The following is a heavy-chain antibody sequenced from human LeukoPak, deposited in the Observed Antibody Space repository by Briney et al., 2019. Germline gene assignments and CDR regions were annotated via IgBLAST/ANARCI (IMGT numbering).Heavy chain of an antibody. V-gene: IGHV3-23*01. CDR3: AKHRENYGDSCLDDS. CDR2: IRGSGGST. D-gene: IGHD4-17*01. CDR1: GFTFSGYA. Sequence: PGGSLRLSCAASGFTFSGYAMSWVRQAPGKGLEWISAIRGSGGSTYYADSVKGRFTISRDNSKHTLNLQMNSLRAEDTAVYYCAKHRENYGDSCLDDSWGQGTLVTVSS. J-gene: IGHJ5*01.